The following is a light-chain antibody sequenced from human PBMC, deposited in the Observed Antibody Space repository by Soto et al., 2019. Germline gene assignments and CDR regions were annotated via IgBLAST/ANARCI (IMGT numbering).Light chain of an antibody. J-gene: IGKJ2*01. CDR3: QQVYSFPHT. V-gene: IGKV1-39*01. CDR2: AAS. Sequence: DIQMTQSPSSLSASVGDRVTITCRASQSISSYLNWYQHKPGKAPKLLVYAASSLQTGVPSRFSGSGSGTAYTLTISSLQPEDFATYSCQQVYSFPHTFGQGTKLEV. CDR1: QSISSY.